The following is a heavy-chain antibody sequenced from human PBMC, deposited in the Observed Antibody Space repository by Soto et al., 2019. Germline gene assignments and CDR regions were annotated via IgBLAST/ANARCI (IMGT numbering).Heavy chain of an antibody. V-gene: IGHV1-69*06. J-gene: IGHJ3*02. Sequence: QVQLVQSGAEVKKPGSSVKVSCKASGGTFSSYAISWVRQAPGQGLEWMGGIIPIFGTANYAQKVQGRVTITADKSTSTAYMELSSLSSEDTDVYYCARTRDILTMEDAFDIWCQGTMVTVSS. CDR2: IIPIFGTA. D-gene: IGHD3-9*01. CDR3: ARTRDILTMEDAFDI. CDR1: GGTFSSYA.